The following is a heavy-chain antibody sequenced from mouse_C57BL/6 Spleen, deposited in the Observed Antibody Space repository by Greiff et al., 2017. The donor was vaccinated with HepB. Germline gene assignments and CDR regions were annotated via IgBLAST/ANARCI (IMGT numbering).Heavy chain of an antibody. J-gene: IGHJ4*01. V-gene: IGHV5-12*01. CDR1: GFTFSDYY. CDR3: ARHYSNSYYAMDY. D-gene: IGHD2-5*01. Sequence: EVQLVESGGGLVQPGGSLKLSCAASGFTFSDYYMYWVRQTPEKRLEWVAYISNGGGSTYYPDTVKGRFTISRDNAKNTLYLQMSRLKSEDTAMYYCARHYSNSYYAMDYWGQGTSVTVSS. CDR2: ISNGGGST.